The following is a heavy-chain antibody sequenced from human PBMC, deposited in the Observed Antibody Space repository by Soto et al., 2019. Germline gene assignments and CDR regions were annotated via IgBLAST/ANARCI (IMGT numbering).Heavy chain of an antibody. D-gene: IGHD3-9*01. CDR1: GGSFSGYY. Sequence: LSLTCAVYGGSFSGYYWSWIRQPPGKGLEWIGEINHRGRTNYNPSLKSRVTFSVDTSKNQFSLKLSPVTAADTAVYYCARGDILTGYSHWGQGSLVTVSS. CDR3: ARGDILTGYSH. CDR2: INHRGRT. V-gene: IGHV4-34*01. J-gene: IGHJ4*02.